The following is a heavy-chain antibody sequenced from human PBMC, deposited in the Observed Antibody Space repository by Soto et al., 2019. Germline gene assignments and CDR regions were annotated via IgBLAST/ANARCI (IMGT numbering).Heavy chain of an antibody. CDR3: AKNQERELPRVIDF. Sequence: GGSMRLSCATSGLTFSNYAMSWVRQAPGGGLEWVSSMSGSSSTTYYADSVRGRFTISRDRSKNTLYLQMSSLRAEDTALYYCAKNQERELPRVIDFWGQGTLVTVSS. J-gene: IGHJ4*02. D-gene: IGHD1-7*01. V-gene: IGHV3-23*01. CDR1: GLTFSNYA. CDR2: MSGSSSTT.